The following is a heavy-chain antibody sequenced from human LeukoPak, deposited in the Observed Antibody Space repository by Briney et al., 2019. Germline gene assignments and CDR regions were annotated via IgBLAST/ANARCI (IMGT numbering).Heavy chain of an antibody. CDR3: ARDHLSSSFDY. CDR2: IYYSGST. D-gene: IGHD6-13*01. J-gene: IGHJ4*02. Sequence: SETLSLTCTVSGGSISSSSYYWGWIRQPPGKGLEWIGSIYYSGSTYYNPSLKSRVTISVDTSKNQFSLKLSSVTAADTAVYYCARDHLSSSFDYWGQGTLVTVSS. CDR1: GGSISSSSYY. V-gene: IGHV4-39*07.